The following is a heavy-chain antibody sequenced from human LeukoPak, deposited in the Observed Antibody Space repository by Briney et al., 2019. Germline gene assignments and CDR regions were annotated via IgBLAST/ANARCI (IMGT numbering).Heavy chain of an antibody. CDR2: TYYRSKWDN. CDR1: GDSVSSNSAA. V-gene: IGHV6-1*01. D-gene: IGHD2-8*01. CDR3: AREVYCTNGVCYIRARYFDY. Sequence: SQTISLTCAISGDSVSSNSAAWNWIRQTPSSGLEWLGRTYYRSKWDNDYAVSVKSRITINPDTSKNQFSLQLNSVTPEDTAVYYCAREVYCTNGVCYIRARYFDYWGQGTLVTVSS. J-gene: IGHJ4*02.